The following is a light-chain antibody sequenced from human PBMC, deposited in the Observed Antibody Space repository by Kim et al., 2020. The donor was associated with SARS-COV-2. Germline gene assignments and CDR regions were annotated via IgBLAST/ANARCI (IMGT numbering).Light chain of an antibody. CDR2: KAS. CDR3: QQYNSYSYT. Sequence: ISSWLAWYQQKPGKAPKLLIYKASSLESGVPSRFSGSGSGTEFTLTISSLQPDDFAPYYCQQYNSYSYTFGQGTKLEI. J-gene: IGKJ2*01. V-gene: IGKV1-5*03. CDR1: ISSW.